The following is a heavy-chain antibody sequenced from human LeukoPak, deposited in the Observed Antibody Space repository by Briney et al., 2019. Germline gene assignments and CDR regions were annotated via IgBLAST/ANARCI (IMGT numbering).Heavy chain of an antibody. CDR2: ISSSGSNI. Sequence: GGSLRLSCAASGFTFSSYEMNWVRQAPGKGLEWVSYISSSGSNIYYADSVKGRFTISRDNAKNSLYLQMNSLRAEDTAVYYCAREIQLWLPDRYFDYWGQGTLVTVPS. D-gene: IGHD5-18*01. V-gene: IGHV3-48*03. J-gene: IGHJ4*02. CDR1: GFTFSSYE. CDR3: AREIQLWLPDRYFDY.